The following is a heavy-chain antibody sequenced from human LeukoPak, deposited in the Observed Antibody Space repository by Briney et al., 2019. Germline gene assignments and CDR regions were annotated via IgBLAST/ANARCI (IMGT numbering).Heavy chain of an antibody. CDR2: INPDGSYT. D-gene: IGHD4-17*01. CDR1: GCTFSSYW. CDR3: ARDLYGDRYQ. J-gene: IGHJ4*02. V-gene: IGHV3-74*01. Sequence: GGSLRLSCAASGCTFSSYWVHWVRRPPGQGLVWVSRINPDGSYTSYADSVRGRFTISRDNAENTVYMHMNSLRAEDTAVYHCARDLYGDRYQWGQGTLVTVSS.